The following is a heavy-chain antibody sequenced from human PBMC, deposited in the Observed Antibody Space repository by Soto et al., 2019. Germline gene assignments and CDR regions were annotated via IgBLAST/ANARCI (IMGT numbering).Heavy chain of an antibody. D-gene: IGHD5-18*01. Sequence: EVQLLESGGGLVQPGGSLRLSCVASGFTFSTYTMSWVRQAPGKGLEWVSVISGSGDSPSYADSVQGRFSISRDNPKRTLYLQMNSLRGEDTAMYYCAKARCSTNNGYVPDYWGQGTLVTVSS. CDR2: ISGSGDSP. CDR3: AKARCSTNNGYVPDY. V-gene: IGHV3-23*01. CDR1: GFTFSTYT. J-gene: IGHJ4*02.